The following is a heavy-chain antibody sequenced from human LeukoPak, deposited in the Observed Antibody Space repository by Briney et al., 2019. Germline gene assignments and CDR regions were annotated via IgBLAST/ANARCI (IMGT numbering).Heavy chain of an antibody. D-gene: IGHD5-18*01. CDR3: ARDRGYSYGYSFGFYY. CDR2: INHSGST. J-gene: IGHJ4*02. CDR1: GGSFSGYY. Sequence: SETLSLTCAVYGGSFSGYYWSWIRQPPGKGLEWIGEINHSGSTNYNPSLKSRVTISVDTSKNQFSLKLSSVTAADTAVYYCARDRGYSYGYSFGFYYWGQGTLVTVSS. V-gene: IGHV4-34*01.